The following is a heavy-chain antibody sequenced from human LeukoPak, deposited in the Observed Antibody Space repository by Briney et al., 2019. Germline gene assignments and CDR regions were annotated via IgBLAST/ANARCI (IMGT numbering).Heavy chain of an antibody. Sequence: SETLSLTCTVSGGSISSDSYYWSWIRQRPGLGLEWIGYGYYTGSTYYNPSLRSRIILPLATSEKQISLRLTSVTATASAVYYCARGLSDTSGYHFDYWGQGTLVTVSS. J-gene: IGHJ4*02. CDR3: ARGLSDTSGYHFDY. CDR1: GGSISSDSYY. D-gene: IGHD3-22*01. V-gene: IGHV4-31*03. CDR2: GYYTGST.